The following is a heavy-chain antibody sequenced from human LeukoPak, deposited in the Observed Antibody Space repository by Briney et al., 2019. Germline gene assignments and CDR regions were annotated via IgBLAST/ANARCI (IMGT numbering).Heavy chain of an antibody. J-gene: IGHJ5*02. Sequence: SVKVSCKASGGTFSSYAISWVRQAPGQGLEWMGGIIPIFGTANYAQKFQGRVTITADESTSTAYMELRSLRSDDTAVYYCARFVVVATFNWFDPWGQGTLVTASS. CDR1: GGTFSSYA. CDR3: ARFVVVATFNWFDP. CDR2: IIPIFGTA. D-gene: IGHD2-15*01. V-gene: IGHV1-69*13.